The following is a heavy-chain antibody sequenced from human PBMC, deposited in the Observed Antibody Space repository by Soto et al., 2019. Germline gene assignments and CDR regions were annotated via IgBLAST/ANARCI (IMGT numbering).Heavy chain of an antibody. CDR3: ARSEKGMATILDY. CDR2: IYSSGST. D-gene: IGHD5-12*01. Sequence: PSETLCLTCTVSGGSISGYFWNWIRQPPGKGLEWIGYIYSSGSTNYKSSLKSRVTISVDTSKNQFSLNLSSVTAADTAVYYCARSEKGMATILDYWGQGILVTVSS. V-gene: IGHV4-59*01. CDR1: GGSISGYF. J-gene: IGHJ4*02.